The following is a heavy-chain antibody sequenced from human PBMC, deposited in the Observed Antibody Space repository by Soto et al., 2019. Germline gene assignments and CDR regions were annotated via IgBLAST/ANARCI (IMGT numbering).Heavy chain of an antibody. CDR2: INPSGGST. CDR3: AREGPDGYSSSWYLEYYYGMDV. CDR1: GYTFTSYY. D-gene: IGHD6-13*01. V-gene: IGHV1-46*03. J-gene: IGHJ6*02. Sequence: ASVKVSCKASGYTFTSYYMHWVRQAPGQGLEWMGIINPSGGSTSYAQKFQGRVTMTRDTSTSTVYMELSSLRSEDTAVYYCAREGPDGYSSSWYLEYYYGMDVWGQGTTVTSP.